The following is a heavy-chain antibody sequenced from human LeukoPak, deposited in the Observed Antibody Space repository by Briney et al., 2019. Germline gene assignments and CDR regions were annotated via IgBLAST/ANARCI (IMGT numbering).Heavy chain of an antibody. CDR3: ARGGDSYGSPGWFDP. D-gene: IGHD5-18*01. V-gene: IGHV4-34*01. J-gene: IGHJ5*02. CDR2: INHSGST. CDR1: GGSFSGYY. Sequence: SETLSLTCAVYGGSFSGYYWSWIRQPPGKGLEWIGEINHSGSTNYNPSLKSRVTISVDTSKNQFSLKLSSVTAADTAVYYCARGGDSYGSPGWFDPWGQGTLVIVSS.